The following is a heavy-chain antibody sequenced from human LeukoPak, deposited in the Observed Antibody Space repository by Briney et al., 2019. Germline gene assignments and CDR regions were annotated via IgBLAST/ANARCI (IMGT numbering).Heavy chain of an antibody. CDR1: GFTFSSYG. D-gene: IGHD6-6*01. J-gene: IGHJ4*02. CDR2: ISYDGSNK. Sequence: GGSLRLSCAASGFTFSSYGMHWVRQAPGKGLEWVAVISYDGSNKYYADSVKGRFTISRDNSKNTLYLQMNSLRAEDTAVYYCAKMGSSTAFDYWGQGTLVTVSS. V-gene: IGHV3-30*18. CDR3: AKMGSSTAFDY.